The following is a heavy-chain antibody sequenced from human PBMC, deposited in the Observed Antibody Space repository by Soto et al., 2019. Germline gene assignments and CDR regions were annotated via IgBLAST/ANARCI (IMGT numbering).Heavy chain of an antibody. CDR1: GFTFSSYA. V-gene: IGHV3-30-3*01. J-gene: IGHJ4*02. CDR3: ARANSWSSSRKYYFDY. CDR2: ISYDGSNK. D-gene: IGHD6-13*01. Sequence: PGGSLRLSCAASGFTFSSYAMHWVRQAPGKGLEWVAVISYDGSNKYYADSVKGRFTISRDNSKNTLYLQMNSLRAEDTAVYYCARANSWSSSRKYYFDYWGQGTLVTVSS.